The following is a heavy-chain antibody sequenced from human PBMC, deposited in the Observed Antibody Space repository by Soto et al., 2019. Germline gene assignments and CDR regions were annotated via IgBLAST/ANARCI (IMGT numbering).Heavy chain of an antibody. CDR1: GFTFSSYA. V-gene: IGHV3-30-3*01. J-gene: IGHJ4*02. D-gene: IGHD6-19*01. CDR2: ISYDGSNK. Sequence: QVQLVESGGGVVQPGRSLRLSCAASGFTFSSYAMHWVRQAPGKGLEWVAVISYDGSNKYYADSVKGRFTISRDNSKNTLYLQMNSLRAEDTAVYSCARATAQWLAPSYYLDHWGQGTLVNVSS. CDR3: ARATAQWLAPSYYLDH.